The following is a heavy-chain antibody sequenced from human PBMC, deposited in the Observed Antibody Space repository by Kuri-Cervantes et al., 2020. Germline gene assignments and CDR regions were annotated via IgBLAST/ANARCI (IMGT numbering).Heavy chain of an antibody. J-gene: IGHJ4*02. CDR3: ARDRRSIAARVLWN. CDR2: MNPNSGNT. Sequence: ASVKVSCKASGYTFTSYDINWVRQATGQGLEWMGWMNPNSGNTGYAQKFQGRVTMTRNTSISTAYMELSSLRSEDTAVYYRARDRRSIAARVLWNWGQGTLVTVSS. V-gene: IGHV1-8*01. CDR1: GYTFTSYD. D-gene: IGHD6-6*01.